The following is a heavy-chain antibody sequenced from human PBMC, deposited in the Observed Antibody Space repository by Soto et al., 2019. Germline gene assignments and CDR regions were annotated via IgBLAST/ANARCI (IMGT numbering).Heavy chain of an antibody. CDR1: GGTFSSYT. J-gene: IGHJ5*02. V-gene: IGHV1-69*02. CDR2: IIPILGIA. D-gene: IGHD2-8*01. Sequence: QVQLVQSGAEVKKPGSSVKVSCKASGGTFSSYTISWVRQAPGQVLEWMGRIIPILGIANYAQKFQGRVTITADKSTSTAYMELSSLRSEDTAVYYCAKGVGRVWFDPWGQGTLVTVSS. CDR3: AKGVGRVWFDP.